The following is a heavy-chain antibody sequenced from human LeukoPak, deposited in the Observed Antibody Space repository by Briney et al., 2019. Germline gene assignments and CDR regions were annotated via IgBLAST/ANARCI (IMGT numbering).Heavy chain of an antibody. V-gene: IGHV4-38-2*01. J-gene: IGHJ4*02. D-gene: IGHD5-12*01. CDR1: GYSISSGYY. CDR2: IYHSGST. Sequence: SETLSLTCAVSGYSISSGYYWGWIRQPPGKGLEWIGNIYHSGSTYYNPSLKSRVTISLDTSKNQFSLKLSSVTAADTAVYYCAGMYSYYDPFDYGGQGTLVPVSS. CDR3: AGMYSYYDPFDY.